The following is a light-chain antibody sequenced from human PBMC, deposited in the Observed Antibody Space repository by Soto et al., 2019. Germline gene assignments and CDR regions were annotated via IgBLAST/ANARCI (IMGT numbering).Light chain of an antibody. CDR3: SSYSGSTPVV. J-gene: IGLJ2*01. CDR2: EVS. Sequence: QSVLTQPASVSGSPGQSITISCTGTSSDVGGYNYVPWYQQHPGKAPKLMIYEVSYRPSGVSNRFSGSKSGNTASLTISGLQAEDEADYYCSSYSGSTPVVFGGGTKLTVL. CDR1: SSDVGGYNY. V-gene: IGLV2-14*01.